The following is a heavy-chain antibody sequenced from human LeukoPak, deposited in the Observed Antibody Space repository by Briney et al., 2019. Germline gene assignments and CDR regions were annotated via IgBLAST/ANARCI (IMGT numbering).Heavy chain of an antibody. CDR2: INGSSSSI. CDR3: ARYSGAYSGAFDI. D-gene: IGHD1-26*01. Sequence: GGSLRLSCVASGFTFSSYSINWVRQAPGKGLEWISYINGSSSSIYYADSVKGRFTISRDNAKNSLYLQMNSLRAEDTAVYYCARYSGAYSGAFDIWGQGTMVTVSS. J-gene: IGHJ3*02. V-gene: IGHV3-48*01. CDR1: GFTFSSYS.